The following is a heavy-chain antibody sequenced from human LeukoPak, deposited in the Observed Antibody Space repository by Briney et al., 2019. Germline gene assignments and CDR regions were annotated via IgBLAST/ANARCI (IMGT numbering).Heavy chain of an antibody. D-gene: IGHD1-26*01. CDR3: ARDYPYSGSYWGFDAFDI. CDR1: GGSISSSSYY. V-gene: IGHV4-39*07. Sequence: SETLSLTCTVSGGSISSSSYYWGWIRQPPGKGLEWIGSIYYSGSTYYNPSLKSRVTISVDTSKNQFSLKLSSVTAADTAVYYCARDYPYSGSYWGFDAFDIWGQGTMVTVSS. CDR2: IYYSGST. J-gene: IGHJ3*02.